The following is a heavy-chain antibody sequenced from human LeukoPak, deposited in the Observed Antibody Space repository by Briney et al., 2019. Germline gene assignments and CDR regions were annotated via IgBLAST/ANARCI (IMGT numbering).Heavy chain of an antibody. CDR1: GYSFTSYW. J-gene: IGHJ4*02. CDR3: ARRRAVAGVYYFDY. D-gene: IGHD6-19*01. CDR2: IYPGDSAT. V-gene: IGHV5-51*01. Sequence: GESLKISCKGSGYSFTSYWIAWVRQMPGKGLEWMGMIYPGDSATRYSPSFQGQVTISADKSISTAYLQWSSLKASDTAMYYCARRRAVAGVYYFDYWGQGTLVTVSS.